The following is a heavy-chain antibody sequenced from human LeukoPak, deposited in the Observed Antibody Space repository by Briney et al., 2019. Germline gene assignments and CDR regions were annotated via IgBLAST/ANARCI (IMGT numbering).Heavy chain of an antibody. CDR3: ARGRRGGSGSVAKRDYYYYMDV. J-gene: IGHJ6*03. CDR2: MNPNSGNT. CDR1: GYTFTSYD. D-gene: IGHD3-10*01. Sequence: GASVKVSCKASGYTFTSYDINWVRQATGQGLEWMGWMNPNSGNTGYAQKFQGRVTITRNTSISTAYMELSSLRSEDTAVYYCARGRRGGSGSVAKRDYYYYMDVWGKGTTVTVSS. V-gene: IGHV1-8*03.